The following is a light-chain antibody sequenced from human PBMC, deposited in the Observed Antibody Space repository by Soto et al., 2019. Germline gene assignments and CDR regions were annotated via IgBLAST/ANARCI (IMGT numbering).Light chain of an antibody. Sequence: DIVLTQSPGTLSLSPGEGATLSCRASQSVNSNFLAWYQQKPGQAPRLLIYGASSRATGIPDRFSGSGSGTDFTLTISRLEPEDFAVFYCQQYGNLPVTFGQGTRLEIK. CDR1: QSVNSNF. J-gene: IGKJ5*01. CDR3: QQYGNLPVT. V-gene: IGKV3-20*01. CDR2: GAS.